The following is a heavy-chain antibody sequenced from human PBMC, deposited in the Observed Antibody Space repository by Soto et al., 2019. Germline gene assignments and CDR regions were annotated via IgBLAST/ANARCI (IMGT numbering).Heavy chain of an antibody. V-gene: IGHV1-2*02. J-gene: IGHJ6*02. Sequence: ASVKVSCKASGYTFTGYYMHWVRQAPGQGLEWMGWINPNSGGTNYAQKFQGRVTMTRDTSISTAYMELSRLRSDDTAVYYCARDRDSYGSQYGMGVWGQGTTVTVSS. CDR2: INPNSGGT. D-gene: IGHD5-18*01. CDR1: GYTFTGYY. CDR3: ARDRDSYGSQYGMGV.